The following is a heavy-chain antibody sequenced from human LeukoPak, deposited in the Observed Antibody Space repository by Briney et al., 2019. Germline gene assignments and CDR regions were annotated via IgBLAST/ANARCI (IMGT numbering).Heavy chain of an antibody. CDR3: ARGGEMATSPKYNWFDP. V-gene: IGHV1-46*01. Sequence: ASVKVSCKASGYTFTSYYMHWVRQAPGQGLEWMGIINPSGGSTSYAQKFQGRVTMTRDTSTSTVYMELSSLRSEDTAVYYCARGGEMATSPKYNWFDPWGQGTLVTVSS. CDR2: INPSGGST. J-gene: IGHJ5*02. D-gene: IGHD5-24*01. CDR1: GYTFTSYY.